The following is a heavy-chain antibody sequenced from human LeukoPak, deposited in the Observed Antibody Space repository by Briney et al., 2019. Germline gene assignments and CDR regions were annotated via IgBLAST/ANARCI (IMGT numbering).Heavy chain of an antibody. Sequence: GGSLRLSCAASGFTFSSYAMSWVRQAPGKGLEWVSAISGSGGSTYYADSVKGRFTISRVNSKNTLYLQMNSLRAEDTAVYYCAKVRRTYYYDSSGYLDYWGQGTLVTVSS. CDR2: ISGSGGST. J-gene: IGHJ4*02. V-gene: IGHV3-23*01. CDR1: GFTFSSYA. CDR3: AKVRRTYYYDSSGYLDY. D-gene: IGHD3-22*01.